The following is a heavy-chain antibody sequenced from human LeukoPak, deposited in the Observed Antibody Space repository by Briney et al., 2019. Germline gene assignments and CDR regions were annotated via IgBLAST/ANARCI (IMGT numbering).Heavy chain of an antibody. CDR3: SMDAFDI. Sequence: GGSLRLSCAGSGFXFNNAWISWVRQAPGKGLEWVGRIKSKTDGGTTDYAAPVKGRFTISRDDSKNTLYLQMNSLKTEDTAVYYCSMDAFDIWGQGTMVTVSS. CDR2: IKSKTDGGTT. CDR1: GFXFNNAW. V-gene: IGHV3-15*01. J-gene: IGHJ3*02. D-gene: IGHD2/OR15-2a*01.